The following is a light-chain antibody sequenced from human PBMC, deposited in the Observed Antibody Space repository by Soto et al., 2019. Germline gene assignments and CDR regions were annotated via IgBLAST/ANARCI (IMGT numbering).Light chain of an antibody. CDR1: QSVRTS. CDR3: QQYGSSPFT. J-gene: IGKJ3*01. CDR2: GAS. V-gene: IGKV3-15*01. Sequence: EIVMTQSPATLSVSPGERATLSCRASQSVRTSIAWYQHKPGQAPRLLIYGASTRATGIPARISGSGSGTEFTLTISRLEPEDSAVYYCQQYGSSPFTFGPGTKVD.